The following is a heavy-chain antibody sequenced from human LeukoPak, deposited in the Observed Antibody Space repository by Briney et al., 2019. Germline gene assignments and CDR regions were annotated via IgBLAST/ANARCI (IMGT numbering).Heavy chain of an antibody. J-gene: IGHJ6*02. CDR3: ARVLQSLIYYYYGMDV. CDR1: GFTFSSYW. CDR2: INSDGSST. Sequence: GGSLRLSCAASGFTFSSYWMHWVRQAPGKGLVWVSRINSDGSSTSYADSVKGRFTISRDNAKNSLYLQMNSLRAEDTAVYYCARVLQSLIYYYYGMDVWGQGTTVTVSS. V-gene: IGHV3-74*01. D-gene: IGHD4-11*01.